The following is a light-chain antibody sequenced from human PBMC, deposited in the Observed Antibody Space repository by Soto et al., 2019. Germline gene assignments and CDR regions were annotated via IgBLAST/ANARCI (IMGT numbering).Light chain of an antibody. CDR1: ESIGNY. V-gene: IGKV3-11*01. CDR2: DAS. J-gene: IGKJ4*01. Sequence: EVVLTQSPATLSLSPGERATLSCRASESIGNYLAWYQQKLGQAPKLLIYDASHRAIGIPGRFSGDGSGTDVPLTISSLEPEDFAVYYCQWRSDWPPRLTFGGGTKVEIK. CDR3: QWRSDWPPRLT.